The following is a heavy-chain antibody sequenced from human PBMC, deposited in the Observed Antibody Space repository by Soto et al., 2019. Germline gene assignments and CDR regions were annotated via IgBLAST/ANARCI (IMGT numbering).Heavy chain of an antibody. CDR1: GYTFTTYG. CDR3: ARGXGITVSGTSLXFDY. CDR2: ISAYNGNT. J-gene: IGHJ4*02. V-gene: IGHV1-18*01. D-gene: IGHD6-19*01. Sequence: ASVKVSCKASGYTFTTYGIIWVRQAPGQGLEWMGWISAYNGNTNYAQKFQGRVTLTTDTSTATAYMELRSLRSDDTAVYYCARGXGITVSGTSLXFDYWGQGALVTVSS.